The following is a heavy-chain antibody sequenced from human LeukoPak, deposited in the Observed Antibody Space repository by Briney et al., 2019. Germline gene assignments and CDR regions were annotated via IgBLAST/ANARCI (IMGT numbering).Heavy chain of an antibody. CDR1: GFTFSSYN. J-gene: IGHJ4*02. CDR2: ISRTGTYI. CDR3: ARVLETDCTGGSCYSGLDY. Sequence: GGSLRLSCAASGFTFSSYNMEWVRQAPGGGLEWVSSISRTGTYICYTDSVKRRFTVSRDNAQNSLYLQMNSLRVDDTAVYYCARVLETDCTGGSCYSGLDYWGQGTLITVTS. V-gene: IGHV3-21*01. D-gene: IGHD2-15*01.